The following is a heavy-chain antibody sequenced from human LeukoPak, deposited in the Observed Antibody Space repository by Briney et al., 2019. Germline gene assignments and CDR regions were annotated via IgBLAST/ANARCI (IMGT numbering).Heavy chain of an antibody. CDR1: GFTVSSNY. D-gene: IGHD5-24*01. V-gene: IGHV3-66*01. CDR3: ARDGRWLQLAPDAFDI. Sequence: GGSLRLSCAASGFTVSSNYMSWVRQAPGRGLEWVSVIYSGDSTYYADSVKGGFTMSRDNSKNTLYLQMNSLRVEDTAVYYCARDGRWLQLAPDAFDIWGQGTMVTVSS. J-gene: IGHJ3*02. CDR2: IYSGDST.